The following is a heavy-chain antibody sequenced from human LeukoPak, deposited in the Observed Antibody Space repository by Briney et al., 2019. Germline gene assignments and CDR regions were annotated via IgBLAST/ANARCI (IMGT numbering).Heavy chain of an antibody. CDR2: INPRGGST. V-gene: IGHV1-46*01. D-gene: IGHD6-25*01. CDR3: ARVGVTAATADY. J-gene: IGHJ4*02. Sequence: ASMKVSCKASGYIFTTYYMHWMRQAPGQGPEWMGIINPRGGSTDYAQKFQDRVTMTSDTSTSTVYMELNSLRSEDTAVYFCARVGVTAATADYWGQGTLVTVSS. CDR1: GYIFTTYY.